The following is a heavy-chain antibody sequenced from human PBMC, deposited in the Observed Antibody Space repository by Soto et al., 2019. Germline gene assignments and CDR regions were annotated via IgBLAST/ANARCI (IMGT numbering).Heavy chain of an antibody. V-gene: IGHV1-18*01. Sequence: ASVKVSCKASGYTFVTYGVTWVRQAPGQGLEWMGWITPYNGKTHYAQKFQDRVTMTTDTAATTAYMELRSLTSDDSAMYFCARDTSHYFDHWGQGILVTVSS. CDR2: ITPYNGKT. D-gene: IGHD2-2*01. CDR1: GYTFVTYG. J-gene: IGHJ4*02. CDR3: ARDTSHYFDH.